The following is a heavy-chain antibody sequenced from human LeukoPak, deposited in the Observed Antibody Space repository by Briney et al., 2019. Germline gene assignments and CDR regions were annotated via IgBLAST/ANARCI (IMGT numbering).Heavy chain of an antibody. J-gene: IGHJ4*02. CDR2: ISGSGGST. D-gene: IGHD3-22*01. CDR3: AKDFHYYDSPFDY. V-gene: IGHV3-23*01. Sequence: GGSLRLSCAASGFTFSSYAMSWVRQAPGQGLEWVSAISGSGGSTYYADSVKGRFTISRDNSKNTLYLQMNSLRAEDTAVYYCAKDFHYYDSPFDYWGQGTLVTVSS. CDR1: GFTFSSYA.